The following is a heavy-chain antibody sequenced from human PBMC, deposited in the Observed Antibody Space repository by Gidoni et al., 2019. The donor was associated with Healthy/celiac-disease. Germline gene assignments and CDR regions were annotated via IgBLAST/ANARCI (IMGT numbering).Heavy chain of an antibody. CDR1: GYTFNSYY. J-gene: IGHJ6*02. Sequence: QVQLVQSGAEVKKPGASVKVSCKASGYTFNSYYMHWVRQAPGQGLECRGTINPRCGSTSYEKKFQGRVTMTRDTSTSTVYMELSSLRSEDTAVYYCASRPYYSYYYYYGMDVWGQGTTVTVSS. V-gene: IGHV1-46*02. D-gene: IGHD3-10*01. CDR3: ASRPYYSYYYYYGMDV. CDR2: INPRCGST.